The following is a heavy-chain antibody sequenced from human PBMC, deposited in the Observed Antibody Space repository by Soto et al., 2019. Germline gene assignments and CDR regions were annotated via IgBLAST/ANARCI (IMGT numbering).Heavy chain of an antibody. Sequence: QVQLVQSGAEEKKPGASVKVSCKASGYTFTSYAMHWVRQAPGQRLEWMGWINGGNGNTKYSQKFQGRVTITRDTSASTAYMELSSLRSEDTAVYYCARGDWWLFDYRGQGTLVIISS. CDR1: GYTFTSYA. V-gene: IGHV1-3*05. J-gene: IGHJ4*02. CDR3: ARGDWWLFDY. CDR2: INGGNGNT. D-gene: IGHD2-8*02.